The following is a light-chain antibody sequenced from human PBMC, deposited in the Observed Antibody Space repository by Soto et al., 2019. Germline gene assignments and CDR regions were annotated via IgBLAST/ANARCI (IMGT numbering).Light chain of an antibody. CDR1: SSNIGNNA. V-gene: IGLV1-36*01. J-gene: IGLJ2*01. Sequence: QSVLTQPPSVSEAPRQRVTISCSGSSSNIGNNAVNWYQQLPGKAPKLLIYGNNQRPSGVPDRFSGSRSGTSASLAISGLQSEDEADYYCVAWDDSLNGHVVFGGGTKLTVL. CDR2: GNN. CDR3: VAWDDSLNGHVV.